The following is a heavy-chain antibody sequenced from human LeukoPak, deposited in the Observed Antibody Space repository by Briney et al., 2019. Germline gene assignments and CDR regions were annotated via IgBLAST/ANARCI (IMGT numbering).Heavy chain of an antibody. CDR1: GGSISSGGYS. Sequence: PSETLSLTCAVSGGSISSGGYSWSWIRQPPGKGLEWIGYIYHCGSTYYNPSLKSRVTISVDRSKNQFSLKLSSVTAADTAVYYCARERITMVRGGRGAFDIWGQGTMVTVSS. CDR3: ARERITMVRGGRGAFDI. D-gene: IGHD3-10*01. CDR2: IYHCGST. J-gene: IGHJ3*02. V-gene: IGHV4-30-2*01.